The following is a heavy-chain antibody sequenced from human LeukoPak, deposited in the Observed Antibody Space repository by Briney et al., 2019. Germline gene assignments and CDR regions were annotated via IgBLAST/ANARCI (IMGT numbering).Heavy chain of an antibody. J-gene: IGHJ3*02. V-gene: IGHV3-23*01. CDR1: GFTFSTYG. Sequence: GGSLRLSCAASGFTFSTYGMSWVRQAPGKGLEWVSSISGSGASTYYADSVKGRFTISRDNSKNTLYLQMNSLRAEDTAVYYCARADYDSSGGDIWGQGTMVTVSS. D-gene: IGHD3-22*01. CDR2: ISGSGAST. CDR3: ARADYDSSGGDI.